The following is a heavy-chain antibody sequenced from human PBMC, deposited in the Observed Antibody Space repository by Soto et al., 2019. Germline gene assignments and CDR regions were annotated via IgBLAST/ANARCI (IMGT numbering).Heavy chain of an antibody. CDR3: ARELRDGNPYPPDY. Sequence: QVQLQESGPGLLKPSETLSLTCTVSGGSINNGAYLWSWIRQHPGKGLEWIGYIYYTGSTYYNPSLKSRISISVDTSKTQFSLKMSSVTAADTAVYFCARELRDGNPYPPDYWGQGTLVTVSS. J-gene: IGHJ4*02. V-gene: IGHV4-31*03. CDR1: GGSINNGAYL. CDR2: IYYTGST.